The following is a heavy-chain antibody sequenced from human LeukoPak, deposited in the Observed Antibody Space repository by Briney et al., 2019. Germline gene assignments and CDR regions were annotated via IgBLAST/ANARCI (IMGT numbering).Heavy chain of an antibody. Sequence: SETLSLTCTVSGGSISSSSYYWGWIRQPPGKGLEWIGSIYYSGSTYYNPSLKSRVTISVDTSKNQFSLKLSSVTAADTAVYYCARRVQWFGESRGRGNWFDPWGQGTLVTVSS. CDR3: ARRVQWFGESRGRGNWFDP. D-gene: IGHD3-10*01. CDR2: IYYSGST. CDR1: GGSISSSSYY. V-gene: IGHV4-39*07. J-gene: IGHJ5*02.